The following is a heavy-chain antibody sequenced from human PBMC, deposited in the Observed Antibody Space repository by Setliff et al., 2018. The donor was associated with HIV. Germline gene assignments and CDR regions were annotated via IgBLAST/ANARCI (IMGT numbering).Heavy chain of an antibody. J-gene: IGHJ5*02. CDR2: IKRKSDGGTA. Sequence: GGSLRLSCTASGLKLSFSFAWLSWVRQVPGKGLEWVGRIKRKSDGGTADYGAPVQGRFTISRDDSKNTLYLQMNSLKIEDTAMYYCTSRPPNSSSRRFDPWGQGTLVTVSS. V-gene: IGHV3-15*01. CDR3: TSRPPNSSSRRFDP. D-gene: IGHD6-13*01. CDR1: GLKLSFSFAW.